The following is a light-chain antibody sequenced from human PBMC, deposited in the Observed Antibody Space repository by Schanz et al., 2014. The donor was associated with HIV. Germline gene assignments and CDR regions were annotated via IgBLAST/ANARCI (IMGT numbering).Light chain of an antibody. CDR3: NSYTSSTTYV. CDR1: SSDVGTYNL. J-gene: IGLJ1*01. V-gene: IGLV2-14*02. Sequence: QSALTQPASVSGSPGQSITISCTGTSSDVGTYNLVSRYQQHPGKVPKLMIYEASNRPSGVSNRFSGSKSGNTASLTISGLQAEDEADYYCNSYTSSTTYVFGTGTKLTVL. CDR2: EAS.